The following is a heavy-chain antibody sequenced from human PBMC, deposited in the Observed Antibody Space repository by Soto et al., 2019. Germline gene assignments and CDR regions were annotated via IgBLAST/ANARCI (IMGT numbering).Heavy chain of an antibody. D-gene: IGHD3-3*01. V-gene: IGHV4-61*01. CDR2: VYHTGRT. J-gene: IGHJ4*02. CDR1: PGPSNIGTYS. CDR3: ARDFAYVDS. Sequence: SQTLCLACTLSPGPSNIGTYSWSWSRQPPGKGLEWIGYVYHTGRTSYNPSVTSRVYISMDTSKNQFSLNLDSVTAADTAVYFCARDFAYVDSWGQGTLVTVYS.